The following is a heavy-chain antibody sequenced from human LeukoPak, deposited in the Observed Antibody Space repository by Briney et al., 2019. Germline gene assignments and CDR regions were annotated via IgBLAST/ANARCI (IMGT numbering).Heavy chain of an antibody. D-gene: IGHD5-18*01. CDR2: IHYSGTT. J-gene: IGHJ4*02. CDR1: GGSVGGGY. V-gene: IGHV4-31*11. Sequence: TLSLTCASDGGSVGGGYWVCIRQHPGMGLKWIGYIHYSGTTYYNPSLKSRVTISVDTSENQFSLRLSSVTAADTAVYYCARDSVDTGVVRAFDSWGQGTLVTISS. CDR3: ARDSVDTGVVRAFDS.